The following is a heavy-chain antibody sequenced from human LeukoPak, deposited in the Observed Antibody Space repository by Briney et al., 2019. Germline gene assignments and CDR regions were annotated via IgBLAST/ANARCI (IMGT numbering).Heavy chain of an antibody. V-gene: IGHV3-30*18. CDR2: VSYDGSNI. CDR1: GFIFSTYD. Sequence: GGSLRLSCAASGFIFSTYDMHWVRQAPGKGLEWVAVVSYDGSNIYHAASVQGRFTISRDNSKNTLYLQMNSLRAEDTAVYYCAKSLDAQAVADPFDYWGQGTLVTVSS. D-gene: IGHD6-19*01. CDR3: AKSLDAQAVADPFDY. J-gene: IGHJ4*02.